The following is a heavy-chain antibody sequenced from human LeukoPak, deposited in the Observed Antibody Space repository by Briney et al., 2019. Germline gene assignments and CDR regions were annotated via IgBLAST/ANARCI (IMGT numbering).Heavy chain of an antibody. V-gene: IGHV3-30*02. CDR2: IRYDGSNK. CDR1: GFTFSSYG. CDR3: AREKFINYYYDY. Sequence: GGSLRLSCAASGFTFSSYGMHWVRQAPGKGLEWVAFIRYDGSNKYYADSVKGRFTISRDNSKNTLYLQMNSLRAEDTAVYYCAREKFINYYYDYWGQGTLVTVSS. J-gene: IGHJ4*02. D-gene: IGHD3-10*01.